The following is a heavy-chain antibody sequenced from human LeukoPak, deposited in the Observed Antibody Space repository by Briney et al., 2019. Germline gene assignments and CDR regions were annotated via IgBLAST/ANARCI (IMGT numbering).Heavy chain of an antibody. CDR2: IYHSGST. V-gene: IGHV4-4*02. J-gene: IGHJ5*02. CDR1: GGSISSSNW. CDR3: ARVMRDRYSYGSGRGWFDP. Sequence: PSGTLSLTCAVSGGSISSSNWWSWVRQPPGKGLEWIGEIYHSGSTNYNPSLKSRVAISVDKSKNQFSLKLSSVTAADTAVYYCARVMRDRYSYGSGRGWFDPWGQGTLVTVSS. D-gene: IGHD5-18*01.